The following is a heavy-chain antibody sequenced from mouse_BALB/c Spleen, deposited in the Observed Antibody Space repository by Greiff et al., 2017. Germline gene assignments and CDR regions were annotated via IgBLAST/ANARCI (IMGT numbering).Heavy chain of an antibody. CDR1: GYTFRSYW. V-gene: IGHV1-9*01. Sequence: QVQLQQSGAELMKPGAPVKISCKATGYTFRSYWLEWVKQRPGHGLEWIGEILPGSGSTNYNEKFKGKATFTADTSSNTAYMQLSSLTSEDSAVYCCARGPFDVWGAGTTVTVSS. D-gene: IGHD3-3*01. CDR2: ILPGSGST. CDR3: ARGPFDV. J-gene: IGHJ1*01.